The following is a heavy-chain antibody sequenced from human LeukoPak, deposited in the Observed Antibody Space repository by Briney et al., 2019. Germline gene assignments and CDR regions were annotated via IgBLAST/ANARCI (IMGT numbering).Heavy chain of an antibody. CDR3: AKVGILCGGDCYFVY. V-gene: IGHV3-23*01. D-gene: IGHD2-21*01. CDR1: GFTFSSYA. Sequence: GGSLRLSCAASGFTFSSYAMNWVRQAPGKGLEWVSAITGSGGNTYYADSVKGRFTISRDNSKNTLYLQMNSMRAEDTGVYYCAKVGILCGGDCYFVYWGQGTLVTVSS. CDR2: ITGSGGNT. J-gene: IGHJ4*02.